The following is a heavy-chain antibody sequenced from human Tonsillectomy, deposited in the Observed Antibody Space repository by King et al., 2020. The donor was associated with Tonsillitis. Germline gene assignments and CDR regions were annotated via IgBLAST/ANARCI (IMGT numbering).Heavy chain of an antibody. D-gene: IGHD4-17*01. J-gene: IGHJ3*02. CDR1: GFTFSSYA. CDR2: ISNIGHST. Sequence: VQLVESGGGLVQPGGSLRLSCAASGFTFSSYAMHCVRQAPGKGLEYVSAISNIGHSTYYANSVKGRFTISRDNSKNTLYLQMGSLRAEDMAVYYCARVGDYAAFDIWGQGTMVTVSS. CDR3: ARVGDYAAFDI. V-gene: IGHV3-64*01.